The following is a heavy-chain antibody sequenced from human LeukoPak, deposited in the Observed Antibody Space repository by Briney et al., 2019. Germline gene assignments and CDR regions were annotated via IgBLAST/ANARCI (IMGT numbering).Heavy chain of an antibody. CDR3: ARIGHEDYYFDY. Sequence: SETLSLTCTVSGGSISSYYWSWIRQPPGKGLEWIGYIYYSGSTNYNPSLKSRVTISVDTSKNQFSLKLSSVTAADTAVCYCARIGHEDYYFDYWGQGTLVTVSS. CDR2: IYYSGST. J-gene: IGHJ4*02. CDR1: GGSISSYY. V-gene: IGHV4-59*01.